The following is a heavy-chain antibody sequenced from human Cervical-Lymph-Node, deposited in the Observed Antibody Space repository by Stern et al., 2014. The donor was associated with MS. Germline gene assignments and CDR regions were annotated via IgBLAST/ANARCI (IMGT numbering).Heavy chain of an antibody. J-gene: IGHJ3*01. CDR1: GYTFNSNW. CDR3: AREGQGTAFDV. V-gene: IGHV5-51*01. CDR2: VYPGDSDT. Sequence: VQLVESGAEVKKPGESLKISCQGSGYTFNSNWIAWVLQMPGQGLEWMGVVYPGDSDTRYNPSFQGQVTMSADKSINTAFLQWRSLKPSDTAIYYCAREGQGTAFDVWGQGTMVTISA. D-gene: IGHD1-1*01.